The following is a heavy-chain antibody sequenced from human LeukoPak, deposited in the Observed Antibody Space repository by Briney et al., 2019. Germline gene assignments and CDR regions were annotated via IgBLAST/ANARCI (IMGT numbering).Heavy chain of an antibody. Sequence: GGSLRLSCAASGFTFSSYEMNWVRQAPGKGLEWVSYISSSGSTIYYADSVKGRFTISRDHAKNSLYLQMNSLRAEDTAVYYCAREESSRDWYFDLWGRGTLVTVSS. D-gene: IGHD2-2*01. CDR3: AREESSRDWYFDL. CDR2: ISSSGSTI. V-gene: IGHV3-48*03. CDR1: GFTFSSYE. J-gene: IGHJ2*01.